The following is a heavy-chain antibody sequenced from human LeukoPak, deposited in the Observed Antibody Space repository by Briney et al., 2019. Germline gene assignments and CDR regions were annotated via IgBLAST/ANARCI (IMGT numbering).Heavy chain of an antibody. CDR3: ARKGGYSYGYSFDY. Sequence: PSGTLSLNCAVYGGSFSGYYWSWIRQPPGKGLEWIGEINHSGSTNYNPSLKSRVTISVDTSKNQFSLKLSSVTAADAAVYYCARKGGYSYGYSFDYWGQGTLVTVSS. CDR1: GGSFSGYY. V-gene: IGHV4-34*01. D-gene: IGHD5-18*01. CDR2: INHSGST. J-gene: IGHJ4*02.